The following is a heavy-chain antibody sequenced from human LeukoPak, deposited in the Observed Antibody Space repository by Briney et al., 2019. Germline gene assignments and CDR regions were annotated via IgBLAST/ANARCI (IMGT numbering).Heavy chain of an antibody. V-gene: IGHV1-3*01. CDR1: GHIFTKYV. CDR3: ARDDCGDTCYPGGY. CDR2: IKAGNGDT. J-gene: IGHJ4*02. Sequence: GASVKVSCKASGHIFTKYVVHWVRQAPGQRPEWMGWIKAGNGDTKYSQNFQDRLTITRDTSASTVYMELSSLTSEDTALYYCARDDCGDTCYPGGYWGQGTLVTVSS. D-gene: IGHD2-21*01.